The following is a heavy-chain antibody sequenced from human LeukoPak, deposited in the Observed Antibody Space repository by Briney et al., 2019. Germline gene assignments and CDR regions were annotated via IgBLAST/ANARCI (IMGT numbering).Heavy chain of an antibody. D-gene: IGHD3-22*01. Sequence: GASVKVSCKASGGTFSNYAMSWVRQAPGKGLEWVSTISGSGGSTYYADSVKGRFTISRDNSKNTLHLQMNSLRAGDTAVYYCAKSAYYDSSGFYREYYFDYWGQGTLVTVSS. V-gene: IGHV3-23*01. CDR2: ISGSGGST. CDR3: AKSAYYDSSGFYREYYFDY. J-gene: IGHJ4*02. CDR1: GGTFSNYA.